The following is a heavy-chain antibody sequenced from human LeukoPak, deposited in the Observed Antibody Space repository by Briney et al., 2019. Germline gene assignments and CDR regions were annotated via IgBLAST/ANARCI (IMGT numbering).Heavy chain of an antibody. Sequence: GGSLRLFCAASGFTVSDYYMSWIGRDPGKGLEGVAVIWSDGNNKYYADSVKGRFTISRDNSKNTLYLQMNSLRAEDTAVYYCTRKKWEPGSHDAFDIWSQGTRVTVSS. D-gene: IGHD1-26*01. CDR3: TRKKWEPGSHDAFDI. J-gene: IGHJ3*02. V-gene: IGHV3-33*08. CDR2: IWSDGNNK. CDR1: GFTVSDYY.